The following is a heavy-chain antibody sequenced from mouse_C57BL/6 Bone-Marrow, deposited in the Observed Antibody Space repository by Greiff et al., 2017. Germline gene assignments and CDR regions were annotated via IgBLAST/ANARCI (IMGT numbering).Heavy chain of an antibody. Sequence: VKLVESGPGLVQPSQSLSITCTVSGFSLTSYGVHWVRQSPGKGLEWLGVIWSGGSTDYNAAFISRLSISKDNSKSQVFFKMNSLQADDTAIYYCASITTVVASTMDYWGQGTSVTVSS. J-gene: IGHJ4*01. CDR2: IWSGGST. V-gene: IGHV2-2*01. D-gene: IGHD1-1*01. CDR1: GFSLTSYG. CDR3: ASITTVVASTMDY.